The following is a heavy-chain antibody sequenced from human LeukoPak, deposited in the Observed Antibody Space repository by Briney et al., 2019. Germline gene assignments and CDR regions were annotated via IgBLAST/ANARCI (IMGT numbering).Heavy chain of an antibody. CDR1: GGSISSYC. CDR3: ARVNDYGDSKIDY. V-gene: IGHV4-59*01. J-gene: IGHJ4*02. CDR2: IYYSGST. D-gene: IGHD4-17*01. Sequence: SETLSLTCTVSGGSISSYCWSWIRQPPGKGLEWIGYIYYSGSTNYNPSLKSRVTISVDTSKNQFSLKLSSVTAADTAVYYCARVNDYGDSKIDYWGQGTLVTVSS.